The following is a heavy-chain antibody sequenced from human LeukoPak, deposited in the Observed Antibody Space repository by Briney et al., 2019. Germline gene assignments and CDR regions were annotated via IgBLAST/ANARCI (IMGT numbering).Heavy chain of an antibody. CDR2: IYYSGST. Sequence: SETLSLTCTVSGGSISSYYWSWIRQPPGKGLEWIAYIYYSGSTNYNPSLKSRVTMSVDTSKNQFSLKLSSVTAADTAVYYCAGNSDYIDDAFDIWGQGTMVTVSS. CDR1: GGSISSYY. J-gene: IGHJ3*02. CDR3: AGNSDYIDDAFDI. V-gene: IGHV4-59*12. D-gene: IGHD4-11*01.